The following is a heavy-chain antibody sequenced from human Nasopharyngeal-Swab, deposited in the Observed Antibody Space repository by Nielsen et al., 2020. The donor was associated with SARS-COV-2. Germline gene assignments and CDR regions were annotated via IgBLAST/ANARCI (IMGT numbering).Heavy chain of an antibody. CDR1: GGTFSSYA. V-gene: IGHV1-69*06. CDR3: ARSYYGSGRFYY. J-gene: IGHJ4*02. D-gene: IGHD3-10*01. Sequence: SVKVSCKASGGTFSSYAISWVRQAPGQGLEWMGGIIPIFGTANYAQKFQGRVTITADKSTSTAYMELSSLRSEDTAVYYCARSYYGSGRFYYWGQGTLVTVSS. CDR2: IIPIFGTA.